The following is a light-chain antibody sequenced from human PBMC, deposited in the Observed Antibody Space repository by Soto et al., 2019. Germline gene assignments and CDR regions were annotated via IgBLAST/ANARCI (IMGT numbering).Light chain of an antibody. V-gene: IGKV3-15*01. CDR2: GAS. J-gene: IGKJ5*01. CDR1: QSVSGN. CDR3: QQYNNWPPIT. Sequence: EIVMTQSPATLSVSPGERATLSCRASQSVSGNLAWYQQKPGQAPRLLIYGASTRATGIPGRLSGSGSGTEFTLTISSLQSEDCAVYYCQQYNNWPPITFGKGTRLEIK.